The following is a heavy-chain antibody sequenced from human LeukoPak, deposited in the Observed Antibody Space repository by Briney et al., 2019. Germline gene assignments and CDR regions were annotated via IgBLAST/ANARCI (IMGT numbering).Heavy chain of an antibody. CDR1: GFTFDDYG. Sequence: GGSLRLSCVASGFTFDDYGMHWVRQAPGKGLEWVSLISGDGDGTYYADSVQGRFTISRDNSENSLYLQMNSLRTEDTALYYCAKETVDPVRGFSKSRWYYYDSSGYYKAFPKVTSYSYMDLWGKGTTVTVSS. V-gene: IGHV3-43*02. D-gene: IGHD3-22*01. J-gene: IGHJ6*03. CDR2: ISGDGDGT. CDR3: AKETVDPVRGFSKSRWYYYDSSGYYKAFPKVTSYSYMDL.